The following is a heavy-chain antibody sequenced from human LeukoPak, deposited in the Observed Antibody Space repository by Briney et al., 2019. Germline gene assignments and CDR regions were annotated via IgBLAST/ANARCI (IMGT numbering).Heavy chain of an antibody. CDR2: INHSGST. CDR3: ASRSSIWSGYQDTLYYFDS. V-gene: IGHV4-34*01. D-gene: IGHD3-3*01. CDR1: GGSFSYYY. Sequence: SETLSLTCAVYGGSFSYYYWSWIRQPPGKTLEWIGEINHSGSTNYNPSLKSRVTISVDTSKNQFSLKLSSVTAADTAVYYCASRSSIWSGYQDTLYYFDSWGQGTLVTVSS. J-gene: IGHJ4*02.